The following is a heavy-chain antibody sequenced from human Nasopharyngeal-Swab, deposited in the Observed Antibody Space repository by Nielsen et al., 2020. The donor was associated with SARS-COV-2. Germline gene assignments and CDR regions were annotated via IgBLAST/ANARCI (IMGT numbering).Heavy chain of an antibody. CDR3: AKDRGGGYSGYDRFDY. CDR2: ITYTGNYI. D-gene: IGHD5-12*01. Sequence: GGSLRLSCEASGFTFTSHAMNRVRQAPSGGLEWVSSITYTGNYIYYADSVKGRFTISRDNAKNSIYLQMNNLRADDTAVYYCAKDRGGGYSGYDRFDYWGQGTLVTVSS. V-gene: IGHV3-21*01. CDR1: GFTFTSHA. J-gene: IGHJ4*02.